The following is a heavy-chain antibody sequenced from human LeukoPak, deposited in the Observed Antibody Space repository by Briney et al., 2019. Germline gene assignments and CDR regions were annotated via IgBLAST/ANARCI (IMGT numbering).Heavy chain of an antibody. V-gene: IGHV3-33*01. CDR3: ARDGELAVAGTPQDFDY. CDR1: GFTFSSYG. D-gene: IGHD6-19*01. CDR2: IWYDGSNK. Sequence: GGSLRLSCAASGFTFSSYGMHWVRQAPGKGLEWVAVIWYDGSNKYYADSVKGRFTISRDNSKNTLYLRMNSLRAEDTAVYYCARDGELAVAGTPQDFDYWGQGTLVTVSS. J-gene: IGHJ4*02.